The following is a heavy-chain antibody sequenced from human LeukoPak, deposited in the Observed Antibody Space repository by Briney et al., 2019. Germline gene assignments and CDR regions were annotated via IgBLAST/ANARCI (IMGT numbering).Heavy chain of an antibody. J-gene: IGHJ4*02. V-gene: IGHV3-23*01. CDR2: ISGRGGST. D-gene: IGHD6-19*01. CDR1: GFTFSSYA. CDR3: AKDRGRQTRSSCWPFDY. Sequence: GGSLRFSCAGSGFTFSSYAMSWVRQAPGKGLEWVLAISGRGGSTYYADSVKGRFTISRDNSKNTLYLQMNSLRAEDTAVYYCAKDRGRQTRSSCWPFDYWGQGTLVTVSS.